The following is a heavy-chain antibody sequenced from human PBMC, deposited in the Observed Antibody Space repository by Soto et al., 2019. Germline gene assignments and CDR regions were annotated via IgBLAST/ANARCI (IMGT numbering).Heavy chain of an antibody. CDR2: IYYSGNT. Sequence: TLSLTCTVSGDSIRSGNHYWSWIRQPPGKGLEWIGYIYYSGNTYYNPSLKSRVIMSVVTSKNQFSLKLTSVTAADTAVYYCARLFAYYDKEPGAFDIWGQGTMVTVS. CDR3: ARLFAYYDKEPGAFDI. V-gene: IGHV4-30-4*01. J-gene: IGHJ3*02. CDR1: GDSIRSGNHY. D-gene: IGHD3-22*01.